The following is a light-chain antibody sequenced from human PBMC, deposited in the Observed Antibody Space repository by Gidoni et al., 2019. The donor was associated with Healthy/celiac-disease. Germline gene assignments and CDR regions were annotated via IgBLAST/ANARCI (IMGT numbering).Light chain of an antibody. V-gene: IGKV4-1*01. CDR3: QQYYSTPPMYS. J-gene: IGKJ2*01. CDR1: QSVLYSSNNKHY. CDR2: WAS. Sequence: DIVRTQFPASLAVPLGERATINCKSSQSVLYSSNNKHYLAWYQQKPGQPPKLLIYWASTRESGVPDRFSGSGSGTDFTLTISSLQAEDVAVYYCQQYYSTPPMYSFGQGTKLEIK.